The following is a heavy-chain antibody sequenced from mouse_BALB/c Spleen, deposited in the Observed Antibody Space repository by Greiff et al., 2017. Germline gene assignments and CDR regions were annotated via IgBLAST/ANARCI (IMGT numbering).Heavy chain of an antibody. CDR1: GYAFTNYL. D-gene: IGHD2-4*01. V-gene: IGHV1-54*01. CDR2: INPGSGGT. J-gene: IGHJ3*01. Sequence: QVQLQQSGAELVRPGTSVKVSCKASGYAFTNYLIEWVKQRPGQGLEWIGVINPGSGGTNYNEKFKGKATLTADKSSSTAYMQLSSLTSDDSAVYCCARSPYDYVFAYWGQGTLVTVSA. CDR3: ARSPYDYVFAY.